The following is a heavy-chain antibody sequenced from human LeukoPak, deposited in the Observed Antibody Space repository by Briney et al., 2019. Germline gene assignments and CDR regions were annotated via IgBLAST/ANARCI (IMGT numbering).Heavy chain of an antibody. CDR2: ISGYNGNT. V-gene: IGHV1-18*01. CDR1: GYTFTTYG. CDR3: ARTSHESVLYWSDP. J-gene: IGHJ5*02. D-gene: IGHD3-16*01. Sequence: ASVKVSCKASGYTFTTYGIGWVRQAPGQGLEWMGWISGYNGNTNYAQKFQGRVTMTTDTSTSTAYMELRSLRSDDAAVYYCARTSHESVLYWSDPWGQGTLVNVSS.